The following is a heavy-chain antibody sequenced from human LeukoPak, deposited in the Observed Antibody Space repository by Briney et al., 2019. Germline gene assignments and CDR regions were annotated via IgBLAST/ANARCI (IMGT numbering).Heavy chain of an antibody. J-gene: IGHJ4*02. CDR1: GFTFDDYA. CDR2: ISWNSGSI. CDR3: AKGLYYDSSGYLGTFDY. D-gene: IGHD3-22*01. V-gene: IGHV3-9*01. Sequence: GRSLRLSCAASGFTFDDYAMHWVRQAPGKGLEWVSGISWNSGSICYADSVKGRFTISRDNAKNSLYLQMNSLRAEDTALYYCAKGLYYDSSGYLGTFDYWGQGTLVTVSS.